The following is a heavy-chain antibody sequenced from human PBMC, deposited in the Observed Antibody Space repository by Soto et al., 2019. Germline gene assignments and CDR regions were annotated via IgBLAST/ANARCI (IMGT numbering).Heavy chain of an antibody. CDR3: AGTGYSGYEKDWFDP. V-gene: IGHV3-11*01. J-gene: IGHJ5*02. CDR2: ISSSGSTI. Sequence: GGSLRLSCAASGFTFSDYYMSWIRQAPGKGLEWVSYISSSGSTIYYADSVKGRFTISRDDAKNSLYLQMNSLRAEDTAVYYCAGTGYSGYEKDWFDPWGQGTLVTVSS. CDR1: GFTFSDYY. D-gene: IGHD5-12*01.